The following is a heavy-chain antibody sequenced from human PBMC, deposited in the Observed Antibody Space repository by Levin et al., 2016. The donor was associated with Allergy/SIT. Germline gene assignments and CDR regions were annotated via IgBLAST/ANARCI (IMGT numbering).Heavy chain of an antibody. J-gene: IGHJ3*01. CDR1: GFDFSSYS. Sequence: GGSLRLSCAAAGFDFSSYSMNWVRQAPGKGLEWISTISKESKYIYYADSVKGRFIISRDNANKSLHLQMNSLGAEDTAVYYCVRDNGERWVQYGGAFDFWGQGTKVAVSS. D-gene: IGHD5-24*01. CDR3: VRDNGERWVQYGGAFDF. CDR2: ISKESKYI. V-gene: IGHV3-21*04.